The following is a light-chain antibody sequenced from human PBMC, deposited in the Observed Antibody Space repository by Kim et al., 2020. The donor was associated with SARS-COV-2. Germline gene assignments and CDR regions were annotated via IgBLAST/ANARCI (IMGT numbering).Light chain of an antibody. J-gene: IGLJ2*01. V-gene: IGLV3-9*01. CDR3: QVWDSSTVV. CDR1: NIGSKN. Sequence: SYELTQPLSVSVALGQTARITCGGNNIGSKNVHWYQQQPGQAPVLVIYRDSNRPSGIPERFSGSNSGNTATLTISRAQAGVEAAYYCQVWDSSTVVFGGG. CDR2: RDS.